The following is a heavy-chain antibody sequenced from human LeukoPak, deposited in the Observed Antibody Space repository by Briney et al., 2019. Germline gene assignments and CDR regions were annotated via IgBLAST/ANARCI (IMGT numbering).Heavy chain of an antibody. CDR2: IYYSGST. J-gene: IGHJ5*02. D-gene: IGHD6-19*01. Sequence: SETLSLTCTVSGGSISSYYCSWIRQPPGKGLEWIGDIYYSGSTNYNPSLKSRVTISVDTSKNQFSLKLSSVTAADTAVYYCARGRRSSGWYSNNWFDPWGQGTLVTVSS. V-gene: IGHV4-59*01. CDR3: ARGRRSSGWYSNNWFDP. CDR1: GGSISSYY.